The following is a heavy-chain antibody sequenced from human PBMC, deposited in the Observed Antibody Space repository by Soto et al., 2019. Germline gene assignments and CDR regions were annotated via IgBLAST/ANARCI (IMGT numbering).Heavy chain of an antibody. Sequence: GGSLRLSCAASGFTFTSYWMTWVRQAPGKGLEWVANINEDGSVKSYVDSVKGRFTISRDTSKNTVSLQMSSLRPEDTAVYFCAKDQHCSSTNFLSPEYYFYGLDFWGQGTAVTVSS. D-gene: IGHD2-2*01. V-gene: IGHV3-7*01. J-gene: IGHJ6*02. CDR1: GFTFTSYW. CDR2: INEDGSVK. CDR3: AKDQHCSSTNFLSPEYYFYGLDF.